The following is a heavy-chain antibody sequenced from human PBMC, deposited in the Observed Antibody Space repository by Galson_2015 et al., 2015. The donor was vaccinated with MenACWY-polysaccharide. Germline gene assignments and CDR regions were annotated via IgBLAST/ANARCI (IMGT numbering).Heavy chain of an antibody. J-gene: IGHJ5*02. V-gene: IGHV4-61*01. CDR1: GGSVSSGSCY. CDR3: VRGSHGYGSYTGGSWFDP. D-gene: IGHD3-10*01. CDR2: IYYSGST. Sequence: SETLSLTCTVSGGSVSSGSCYWSWIRQPPGKGLEWIGYIYYSGSTNYNPSLKSRVTISVDTSKNQFSLKLSSVTAADTAVYYCVRGSHGYGSYTGGSWFDPWGQGTLVTVSS.